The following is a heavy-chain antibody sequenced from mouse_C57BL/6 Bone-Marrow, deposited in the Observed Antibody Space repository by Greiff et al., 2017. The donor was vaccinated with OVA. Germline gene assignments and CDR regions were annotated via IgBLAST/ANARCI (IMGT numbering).Heavy chain of an antibody. CDR1: GFTFSSYA. CDR3: AREKAYLNYFDY. CDR2: ISDGGSYT. D-gene: IGHD6-5*01. V-gene: IGHV5-4*01. Sequence: DVMLVESGGGLVKPGGSLKLSCAASGFTFSSYAMSWVRQTPEKRLEWVATISDGGSYTYYPDNVQGRFTISRDNAKNNLYLQMSHLKSEDTAMYYCAREKAYLNYFDYWGQGTTLTVSS. J-gene: IGHJ2*01.